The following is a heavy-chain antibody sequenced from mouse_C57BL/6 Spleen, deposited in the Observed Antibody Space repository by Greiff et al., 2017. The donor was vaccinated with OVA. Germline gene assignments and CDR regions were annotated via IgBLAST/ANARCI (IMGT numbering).Heavy chain of an antibody. CDR1: GYAFSSYW. D-gene: IGHD1-1*01. CDR3: ARGNTAVRDYAKDY. CDR2: IYPGDGDT. Sequence: QVQLQQSGAELVKPGASVKISCKASGYAFSSYWMNWVKQRPGKGLEWIGQIYPGDGDTNYNGKFKGKATLTADKSSSTAYMQLSSLTSEDSAVYFCARGNTAVRDYAKDYWGQGTSVTVSS. J-gene: IGHJ4*01. V-gene: IGHV1-80*01.